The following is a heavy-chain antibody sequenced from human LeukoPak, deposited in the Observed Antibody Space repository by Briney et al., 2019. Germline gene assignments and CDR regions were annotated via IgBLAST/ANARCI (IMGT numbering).Heavy chain of an antibody. D-gene: IGHD3-3*01. CDR2: INPNSGGT. J-gene: IGHJ5*02. V-gene: IGHV1-2*02. CDR3: ARSYDFWSGPPFDP. Sequence: ASVKVSCKASVYTFTGHYMHWVRQAPGQGLDGMGWINPNSGGTKHPQKFQGRVTLNRDTSISTPYMELSRLRCDDTAVYYCARSYDFWSGPPFDPWGQGTLLTVS. CDR1: VYTFTGHY.